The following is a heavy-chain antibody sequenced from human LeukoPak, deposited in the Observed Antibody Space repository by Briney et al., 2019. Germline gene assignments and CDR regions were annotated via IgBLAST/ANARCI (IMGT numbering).Heavy chain of an antibody. CDR1: VVSIRLGDYY. Sequence: PSQTLCLTRTVSVVSIRLGDYYCSCIRQPPGDGLGWSGYMYYSGSTYYNTSHKSRATTTVDTSKNQFSLKLSPVAAADTAVYYCARQDSYDSRIDTWGQGTLVTVSS. V-gene: IGHV4-30-4*01. CDR3: ARQDSYDSRIDT. D-gene: IGHD3-22*01. CDR2: MYYSGST. J-gene: IGHJ5*02.